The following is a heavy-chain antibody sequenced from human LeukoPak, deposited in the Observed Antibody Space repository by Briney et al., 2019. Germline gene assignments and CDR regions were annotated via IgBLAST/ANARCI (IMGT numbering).Heavy chain of an antibody. CDR3: AKDPDSGWLNYYFDY. V-gene: IGHV3-30*04. D-gene: IGHD6-19*01. CDR1: GFTFSSYA. CDR2: ISYDGSNK. J-gene: IGHJ4*02. Sequence: GRSLRLSCAASGFTFSSYAMHWVRQAPGKGLEWVAVISYDGSNKYYADSVKGRFTISRDNSKNTLYLQMNSLRAEDTAVYYCAKDPDSGWLNYYFDYWGQGTLVTVSS.